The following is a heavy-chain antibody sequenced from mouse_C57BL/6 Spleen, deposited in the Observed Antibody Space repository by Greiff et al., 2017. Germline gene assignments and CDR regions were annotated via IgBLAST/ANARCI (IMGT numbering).Heavy chain of an antibody. J-gene: IGHJ4*01. Sequence: DVMLVESGGGLVKPGGSLKLSCAASGFTFSSYAMSWVRQTPEKRLEWVATISDGGSYTYYPDNVKGRFTISRDNSKNNLYLQMSHLKSEDTAMYYCARDAPTYYSNYEAMDYWGQGTSVTVSS. V-gene: IGHV5-4*01. CDR2: ISDGGSYT. CDR1: GFTFSSYA. CDR3: ARDAPTYYSNYEAMDY. D-gene: IGHD2-5*01.